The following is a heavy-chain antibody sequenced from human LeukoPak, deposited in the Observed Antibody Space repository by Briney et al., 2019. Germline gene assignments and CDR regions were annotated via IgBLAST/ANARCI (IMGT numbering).Heavy chain of an antibody. J-gene: IGHJ4*02. CDR1: GFTFSNYA. V-gene: IGHV3-23*01. CDR2: ISGSGSNR. Sequence: GGSLRLSCAASGFTFSNYAMAWVRQAPGKGREWVSSISGSGSNRYYADAVKGRFTISRDNSKNTLHLQMNNLRADDTAVFYCVKEGATSSFGGFHYWGQGALVTVSS. CDR3: VKEGATSSFGGFHY. D-gene: IGHD3-10*01.